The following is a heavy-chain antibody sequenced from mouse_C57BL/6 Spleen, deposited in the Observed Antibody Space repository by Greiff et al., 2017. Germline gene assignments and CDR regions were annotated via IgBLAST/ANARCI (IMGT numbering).Heavy chain of an antibody. CDR1: GYSITSGYY. Sequence: ESGPGLVKPSQSLSLTCSVTGYSITSGYYWNWIRQFPGNKLEWMGYISYDGSNNYNPSLKNRISITRDTSKNQFFLKLNSVTTEDTATYYCARGDYGSSWRYAMDYWGQGTSVTVSS. CDR2: ISYDGSN. J-gene: IGHJ4*01. V-gene: IGHV3-6*01. CDR3: ARGDYGSSWRYAMDY. D-gene: IGHD1-1*01.